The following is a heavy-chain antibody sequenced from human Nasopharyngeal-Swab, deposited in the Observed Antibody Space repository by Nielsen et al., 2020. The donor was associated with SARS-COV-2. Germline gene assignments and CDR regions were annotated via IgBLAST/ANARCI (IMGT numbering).Heavy chain of an antibody. Sequence: GACLAMCCAGVGLRFPSYWIDWVRQMPGKGLEWMGIIYPGDSDTRYSPSFQGQVTISADKSISTAYLQWSSLKASDTAMYYCARRIAVAGIYDYWGQGTLVTVSS. D-gene: IGHD6-19*01. CDR2: IYPGDSDT. V-gene: IGHV5-51*01. J-gene: IGHJ4*02. CDR3: ARRIAVAGIYDY. CDR1: GLRFPSYW.